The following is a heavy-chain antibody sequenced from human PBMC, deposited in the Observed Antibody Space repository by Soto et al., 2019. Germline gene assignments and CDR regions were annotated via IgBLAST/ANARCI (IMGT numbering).Heavy chain of an antibody. CDR2: IYSGGST. Sequence: PGGSLRLSCAASGFTVSSNYMSWVRQAPGKGLEWVSVIYSGGSTYYADSMKGRFTISRDNSKNTLYLQMNSLRAEDTAVYYCARDRSGSYTDYWGQGTLVTVSS. V-gene: IGHV3-53*01. J-gene: IGHJ4*02. CDR3: ARDRSGSYTDY. D-gene: IGHD1-26*01. CDR1: GFTVSSNY.